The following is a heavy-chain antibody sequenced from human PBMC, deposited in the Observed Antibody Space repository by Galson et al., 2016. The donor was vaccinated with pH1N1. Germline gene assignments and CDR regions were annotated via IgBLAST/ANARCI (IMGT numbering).Heavy chain of an antibody. Sequence: SLRLSCAASGFIVSDNYMAWVRQAPGKGLELVSVIYSDGSGGSTYYANSVKGRFTISRDSSSNTLYLQMNSLRDEDTAVYYCAKLRGVVTANWGYFDYWGQGTLVTVSS. V-gene: IGHV3-53*01. CDR2: IYSDGSGGST. CDR1: GFIVSDNY. CDR3: AKLRGVVTANWGYFDY. J-gene: IGHJ4*02. D-gene: IGHD2-21*02.